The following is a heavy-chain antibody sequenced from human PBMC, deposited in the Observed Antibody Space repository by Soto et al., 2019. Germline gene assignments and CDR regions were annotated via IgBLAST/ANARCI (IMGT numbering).Heavy chain of an antibody. V-gene: IGHV4-38-2*02. J-gene: IGHJ4*02. Sequence: SETLSLTCAVSGSSVSSAYYWGWIRQPPGKGLEWITTIYHDGSTYYNPSLKSRVTISLNVSKNQFSLQVRSVTAADTAVYFCAREAFGKSGTCYGSHHDNGGQGTLVTVSS. CDR2: IYHDGST. D-gene: IGHD1-26*01. CDR1: GSSVSSAYY. CDR3: AREAFGKSGTCYGSHHDN.